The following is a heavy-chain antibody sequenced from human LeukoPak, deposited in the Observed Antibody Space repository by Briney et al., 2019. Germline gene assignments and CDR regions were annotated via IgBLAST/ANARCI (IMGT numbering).Heavy chain of an antibody. V-gene: IGHV1-18*01. CDR3: AAHKSYYYNGSGYYST. D-gene: IGHD3-22*01. CDR1: GYTFTSYG. J-gene: IGHJ5*02. Sequence: ASVKVSCKASGYTFTSYGISWVRQAPGQGLEWMGWISAYNGNTNYAQKLQGRVTMTTDTSTSTAYMELRSLRSDDTAVYYCAAHKSYYYNGSGYYSTWGQGTLVTVSS. CDR2: ISAYNGNT.